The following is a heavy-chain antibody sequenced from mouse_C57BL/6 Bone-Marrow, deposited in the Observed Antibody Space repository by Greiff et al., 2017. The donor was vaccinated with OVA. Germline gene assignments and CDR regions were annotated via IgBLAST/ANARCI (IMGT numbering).Heavy chain of an antibody. CDR2: IHPSDSDT. Sequence: VQLQQPGAELVKPGASVKVSCKASGYTFTSYWMHWVKQRPGQGLEWIGMIHPSDSDTNYNHKFKGKATLTVDNSTRTCYMQLSSLTSEDSAVYNYEMRRLRRYAMDYWGQGTSVTVSA. CDR1: GYTFTSYW. D-gene: IGHD2-2*01. CDR3: EMRRLRRYAMDY. V-gene: IGHV1-74*01. J-gene: IGHJ4*01.